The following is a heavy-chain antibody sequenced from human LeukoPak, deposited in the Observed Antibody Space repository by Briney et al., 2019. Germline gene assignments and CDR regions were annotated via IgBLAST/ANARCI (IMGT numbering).Heavy chain of an antibody. CDR3: AKATYSSSWSPFDY. V-gene: IGHV3-33*06. CDR2: IWYDGSNK. J-gene: IGHJ4*02. Sequence: GGSLRLXCAASGFTYSSYGMHWVRRAPGKGLESVAVIWYDGSNKYYADSVKGRFTISRDNSKNTLYLQMNSLRAEDTAVYYCAKATYSSSWSPFDYWGQGTLVTVSS. CDR1: GFTYSSYG. D-gene: IGHD6-13*01.